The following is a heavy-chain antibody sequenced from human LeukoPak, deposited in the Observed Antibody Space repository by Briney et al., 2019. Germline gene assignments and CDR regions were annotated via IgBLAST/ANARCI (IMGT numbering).Heavy chain of an antibody. J-gene: IGHJ4*02. D-gene: IGHD3-3*02. Sequence: ASVKVSCKASGYTFTGYYMHWVRQAPGQGLEWMGWINPNSGGTNHAQKFQGWVTMTRDTSISTAYMELSRLRSDDTAVYYCAGAFKAHFWSGYYNYFDYWGQGTLVTVSS. CDR2: INPNSGGT. CDR3: AGAFKAHFWSGYYNYFDY. CDR1: GYTFTGYY. V-gene: IGHV1-2*04.